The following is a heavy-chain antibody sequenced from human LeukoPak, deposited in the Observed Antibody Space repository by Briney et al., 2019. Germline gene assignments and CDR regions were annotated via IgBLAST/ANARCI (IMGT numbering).Heavy chain of an antibody. CDR2: INSDGRST. Sequence: GRSLRLSCAASGFTFSTYWMHWVRQAPGKGLVWVSRINSDGRSTSYADSVKGRFTISRDNAKNTLYLQMNSLRAEDTAVYYCARDPKSYYYYYGMDVWGQGTTVTVSS. J-gene: IGHJ6*02. CDR1: GFTFSTYW. CDR3: ARDPKSYYYYYGMDV. V-gene: IGHV3-74*01.